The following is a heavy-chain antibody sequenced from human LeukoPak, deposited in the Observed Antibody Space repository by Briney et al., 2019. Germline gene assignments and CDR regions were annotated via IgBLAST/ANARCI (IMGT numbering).Heavy chain of an antibody. D-gene: IGHD6-13*01. CDR3: ARHMDSSSWYYYYMDV. Sequence: SETLSLTCAASGYSISSGYYWGWIRLSPGKGLEWIGSIYHSGSTYYNPSLKSRVTISVDTSKNQFSLKLSSVTAADTAVYYCARHMDSSSWYYYYMDVWGKGTTVTVSS. CDR1: GYSISSGYY. V-gene: IGHV4-38-2*01. J-gene: IGHJ6*03. CDR2: IYHSGST.